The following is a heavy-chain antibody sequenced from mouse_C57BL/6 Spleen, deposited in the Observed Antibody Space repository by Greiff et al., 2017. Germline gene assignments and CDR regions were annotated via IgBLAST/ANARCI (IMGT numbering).Heavy chain of an antibody. CDR2: INPGSGGT. D-gene: IGHD2-3*01. CDR1: GYAFTNYL. CDR3: ARFTAYDGYPFDY. V-gene: IGHV1-54*01. Sequence: VQLQQSGAELVRPGTSVKVSCKASGYAFTNYLIEWVKQRPGQGLEWIGVINPGSGGTNYNEKFKGKATLTADKSSSTAYMQLSSLTSEDSAVYFCARFTAYDGYPFDYWGQGTTLTVSS. J-gene: IGHJ2*01.